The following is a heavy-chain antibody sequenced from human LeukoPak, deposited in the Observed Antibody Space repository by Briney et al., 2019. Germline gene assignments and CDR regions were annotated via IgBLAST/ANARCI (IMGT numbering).Heavy chain of an antibody. D-gene: IGHD3-22*01. CDR3: ARGRLYYYDSSGYLLMDYFDY. CDR2: INWNGGST. CDR1: GFTCDDYG. J-gene: IGHJ4*02. Sequence: GGSLRLSSAASGFTCDDYGMSWVRQAPGKGLEWVSGINWNGGSTGYADSVKGRFTISRDNAKNSLYLQMNSLRAEDTALYYCARGRLYYYDSSGYLLMDYFDYWGQGTLVTVSS. V-gene: IGHV3-20*03.